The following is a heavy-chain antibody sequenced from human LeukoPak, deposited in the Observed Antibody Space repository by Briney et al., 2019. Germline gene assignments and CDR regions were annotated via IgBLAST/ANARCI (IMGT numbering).Heavy chain of an antibody. V-gene: IGHV1-18*01. CDR3: ARXTMIRGPMDV. CDR2: ISTYNGNT. D-gene: IGHD3-10*01. J-gene: IGHJ6*03. CDR1: GYTFGSYG. Sequence: XGYTFGSYGITWVRQAPGQGLEWMGWISTYNGNTNYAQTVQGRVTMTTDTSTRTAYMELRSLRSDDTAVYYCARXTMIRGPMDVWGKGTTVTISS.